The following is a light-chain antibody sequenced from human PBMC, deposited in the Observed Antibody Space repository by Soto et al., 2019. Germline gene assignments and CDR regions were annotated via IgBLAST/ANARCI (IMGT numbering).Light chain of an antibody. CDR2: GVT. CDR1: GGDIGAYNY. V-gene: IGLV2-14*01. CDR3: SSFTTTYFDV. J-gene: IGLJ7*01. Sequence: QSALTQPASVSGSLGQSITLSCTGSGGDIGAYNYVSWYQQHPGKAPKLIVYGVTHRPSGVSSRFSASKSAYTASLTISALQAEDEADYYCSSFTTTYFDVFGPGTQLTVL.